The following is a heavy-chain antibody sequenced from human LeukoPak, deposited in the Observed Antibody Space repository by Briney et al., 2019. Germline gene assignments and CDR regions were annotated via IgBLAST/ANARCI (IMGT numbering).Heavy chain of an antibody. Sequence: SETLSLTCTVSGYSISSGYYWGWIRQPPGKGLEWIGSIYHSGSTYYNPSLKSRVTISVDRSKNQFSLKLSSVTAADTAVYYCARSIVVVPGAGTDRLHFQHWGQGTLVTVSS. J-gene: IGHJ1*01. D-gene: IGHD2-2*01. CDR3: ARSIVVVPGAGTDRLHFQH. CDR1: GYSISSGYY. V-gene: IGHV4-38-2*02. CDR2: IYHSGST.